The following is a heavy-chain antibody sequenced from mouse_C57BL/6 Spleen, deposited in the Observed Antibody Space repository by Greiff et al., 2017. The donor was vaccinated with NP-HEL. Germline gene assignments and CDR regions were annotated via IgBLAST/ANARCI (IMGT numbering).Heavy chain of an antibody. D-gene: IGHD2-5*01. J-gene: IGHJ4*01. V-gene: IGHV1-54*01. CDR1: GYAFTNYL. CDR2: INPGSGGT. CDR3: AGSNYPYAMDY. Sequence: QVQLQQSGAELVRPGTSVKVSCKASGYAFTNYLIEWVKQRPGQGLEWIGVINPGSGGTNYNEKFKGKATLTADKSSSTAYMQLSSLTSEDSAVYFCAGSNYPYAMDYWGQGTSVTVSS.